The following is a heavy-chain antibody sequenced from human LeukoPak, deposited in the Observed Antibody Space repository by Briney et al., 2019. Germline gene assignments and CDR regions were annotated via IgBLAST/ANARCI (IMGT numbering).Heavy chain of an antibody. J-gene: IGHJ4*02. CDR1: GGTFSSYA. V-gene: IGHV1-18*01. D-gene: IGHD6-19*01. CDR2: ISAYNGNT. CDR3: ATSKYSSPSDY. Sequence: ASVKVSCKASGGTFSSYAISWVRQAPGQGLEWMGWISAYNGNTNYAQKLQGRVTMTTDTSTSTAYMELRSLRSDDTAVYYCATSKYSSPSDYWGQGTLVTVSS.